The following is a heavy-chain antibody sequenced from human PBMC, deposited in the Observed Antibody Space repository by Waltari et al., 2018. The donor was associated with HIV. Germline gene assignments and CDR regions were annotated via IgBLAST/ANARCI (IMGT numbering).Heavy chain of an antibody. V-gene: IGHV4-38-2*02. CDR3: ARDWGVTTGPFDF. J-gene: IGHJ4*02. D-gene: IGHD4-4*01. CDR2: IHYNGRA. CDR1: GSSITSGYY. Sequence: QVQLQESGPGRVQTLETLSLTCAVSGSSITSGYYWAWIRQSPGKGLEWIATIHYNGRADYNPSLGGRVLVSLDPSKNQFSLKMRYVTAADTAIYYCARDWGVTTGPFDFWGQGTQVTVSS.